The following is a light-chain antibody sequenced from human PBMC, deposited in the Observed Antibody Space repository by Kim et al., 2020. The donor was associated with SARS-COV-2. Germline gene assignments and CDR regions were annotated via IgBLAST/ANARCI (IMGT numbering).Light chain of an antibody. J-gene: IGKJ3*01. CDR3: QQSYITPFT. CDR2: AAS. Sequence: AAVGHRFTITCRTSQSISSHLNWYHQKPGRAPKLLIYAASTLQGGVPSRFSGSGSETDFTLTISSLQPEDYGTYFCQQSYITPFTFGPGTKVDIK. V-gene: IGKV1-39*01. CDR1: QSISSH.